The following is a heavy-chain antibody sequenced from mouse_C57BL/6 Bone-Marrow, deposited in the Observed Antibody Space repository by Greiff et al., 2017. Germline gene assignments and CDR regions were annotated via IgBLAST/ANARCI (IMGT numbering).Heavy chain of an antibody. CDR2: IYPGDGDT. CDR3: ARGGIYYGNYAWFAY. CDR1: GYAFSSYW. V-gene: IGHV1-80*01. D-gene: IGHD2-1*01. Sequence: QVQLQQSGAELVKPGASVKISCKASGYAFSSYWMNWVKQRPGKGLEWIGQIYPGDGDTNYNGKFKGKATLTADKSSSTAYMQLSSLTSEDSAVYFCARGGIYYGNYAWFAYWGQGTLVTVSA. J-gene: IGHJ3*01.